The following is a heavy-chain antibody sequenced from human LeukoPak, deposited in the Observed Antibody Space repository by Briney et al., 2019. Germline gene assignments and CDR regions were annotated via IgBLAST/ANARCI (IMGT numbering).Heavy chain of an antibody. D-gene: IGHD1-26*01. V-gene: IGHV1-8*01. J-gene: IGHJ4*02. Sequence: ASVKVSCKASGYTFTSYDINWVRQATGQGLEWMGWMNANSGNTGYPQKFQGRVTMTRNTSISTAYMELSSLRSEDTAVYYCAPSRGSGSFFDYWGQGTLVTVSS. CDR3: APSRGSGSFFDY. CDR2: MNANSGNT. CDR1: GYTFTSYD.